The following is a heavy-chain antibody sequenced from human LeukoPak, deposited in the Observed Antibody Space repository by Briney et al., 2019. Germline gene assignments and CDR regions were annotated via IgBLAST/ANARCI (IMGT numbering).Heavy chain of an antibody. CDR1: GGTFSSYA. CDR3: ARGYGHFPYYFDY. CDR2: INPNSGGT. Sequence: ASVKVSCKASGGTFSSYAISWVRQAPGQGLEWMGWINPNSGGTNYAQKFQGRVTMTRDTSISTAYMELSRLRSDDTAVYYCARGYGHFPYYFDYWGQGTLVTVSS. V-gene: IGHV1-2*02. D-gene: IGHD4-17*01. J-gene: IGHJ4*02.